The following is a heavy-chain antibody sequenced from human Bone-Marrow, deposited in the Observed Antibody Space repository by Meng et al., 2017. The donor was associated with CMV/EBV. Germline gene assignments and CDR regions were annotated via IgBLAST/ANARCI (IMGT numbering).Heavy chain of an antibody. CDR3: AASGRGDIVVVPAATQYYYYYGMDV. CDR2: IIPIFGTA. V-gene: IGHV1-69*05. D-gene: IGHD2-2*01. CDR1: GGTFSSYA. J-gene: IGHJ6*01. Sequence: SVMVSCKASGGTFSSYAISWLRQAPGQGLEWMGGIIPIFGTANYSQKFQGRVTITTDESTSTAYMELSSLRSEDTAVYYCAASGRGDIVVVPAATQYYYYYGMDVWGQGTTVTCAS.